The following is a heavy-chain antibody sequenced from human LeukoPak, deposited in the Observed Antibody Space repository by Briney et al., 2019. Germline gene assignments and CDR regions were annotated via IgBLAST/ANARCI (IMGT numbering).Heavy chain of an antibody. CDR1: GFTFSSYG. CDR2: IWYDGSNK. CDR3: ASPSRDFWSGYNYYYYGMDV. J-gene: IGHJ6*02. Sequence: SGGSLRLSCAASGFTFSSYGMHWVRQAPGKGLEWVAVIWYDGSNKYYADSVKGRFTISRDNSKNTLYLQMNSLRAEDTAVYYCASPSRDFWSGYNYYYYGMDVWGQGTTVTVSS. V-gene: IGHV3-33*08. D-gene: IGHD3-3*01.